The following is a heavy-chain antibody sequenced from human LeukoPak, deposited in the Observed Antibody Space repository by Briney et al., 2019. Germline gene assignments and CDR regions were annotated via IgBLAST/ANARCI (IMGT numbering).Heavy chain of an antibody. J-gene: IGHJ4*02. CDR1: GFTVSSNY. CDR3: ARDLKTRAFDY. Sequence: PGRSLRLSCAASGFTVSSNYMSWVRQAPGKGLERVSVIYSGGSTYYADSVKGRFTISRDNSKNTLYLQMNSLRAEDTAVYYCARDLKTRAFDYWGQGTLVTVSS. V-gene: IGHV3-66*02. CDR2: IYSGGST.